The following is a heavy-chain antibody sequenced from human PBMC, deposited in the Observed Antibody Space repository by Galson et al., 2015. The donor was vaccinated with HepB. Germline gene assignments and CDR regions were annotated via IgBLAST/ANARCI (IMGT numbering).Heavy chain of an antibody. J-gene: IGHJ6*02. D-gene: IGHD3-16*02. CDR2: IAYDGSNK. Sequence: SLRLSCAASGFTFSSYAMHWVRQAPGKGLEWVAVIAYDGSNKYYADSVKGRFTISRDNSKNTLYLQMNSLRAEDTAVYYCPGGYRYYGMDVWGQGTTVTVSS. V-gene: IGHV3-30*04. CDR1: GFTFSSYA. CDR3: PGGYRYYGMDV.